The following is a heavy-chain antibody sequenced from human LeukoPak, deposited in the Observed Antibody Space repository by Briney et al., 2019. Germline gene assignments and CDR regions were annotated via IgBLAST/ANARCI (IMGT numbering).Heavy chain of an antibody. Sequence: GSLRLSCAVSGFTFSNYGMSWVRQAPGKGLEWVSVISSSGDSTYYADSVKGRFTISRDNSKNTLYLQMNGLRAEDTAIYYCAKDDGNNAKLLLDYWGQGTLVTVSS. CDR2: ISSSGDST. J-gene: IGHJ4*02. CDR1: GFTFSNYG. D-gene: IGHD2/OR15-2a*01. V-gene: IGHV3-23*01. CDR3: AKDDGNNAKLLLDY.